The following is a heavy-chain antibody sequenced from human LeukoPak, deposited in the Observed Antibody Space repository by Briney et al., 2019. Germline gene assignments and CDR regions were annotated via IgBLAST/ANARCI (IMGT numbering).Heavy chain of an antibody. CDR3: ARVRDGYNDAYDI. CDR1: GGTFSSYA. D-gene: IGHD5-24*01. V-gene: IGHV1-69*06. Sequence: ASVKVSCKASGGTFSSYAISWVRQAPGQGLEWMGGIIPIFGTANYAQKFQGRVTITADKSTSTAYMELGSLRSEDTAVYYCARVRDGYNDAYDIWGQGTMVTVSS. J-gene: IGHJ3*02. CDR2: IIPIFGTA.